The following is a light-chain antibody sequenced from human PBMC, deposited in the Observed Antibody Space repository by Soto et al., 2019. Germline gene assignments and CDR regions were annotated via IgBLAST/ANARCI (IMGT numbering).Light chain of an antibody. CDR3: QSYDSSLLYV. CDR1: SSNIGAGYD. V-gene: IGLV1-40*01. CDR2: GNS. Sequence: QSVLTQPPSASGAPGQRVTISCTGSSSNIGAGYDVHWYQQLPETAPKLLIYGNSNRPSGVPDRFSGSKSGTSASLAITGLQAEDEADYYCQSYDSSLLYVFGTGTKVTVL. J-gene: IGLJ1*01.